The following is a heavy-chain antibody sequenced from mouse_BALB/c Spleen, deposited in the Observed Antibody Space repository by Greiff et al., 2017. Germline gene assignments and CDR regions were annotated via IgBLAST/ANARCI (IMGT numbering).Heavy chain of an antibody. CDR1: GYSFTGYY. J-gene: IGHJ2*01. V-gene: IGHV1S34*01. D-gene: IGHD1-1*01. CDR2: ISCYNGAT. Sequence: LVKTGASVKISCKASGYSFTGYYMHWVKQSHGKSLERIGYISCYNGATSYNQKFKGKATFTVDTSSSTAYMQFNSLTSEDSAVYYCARWGVEGNYFDYWGQGTTLTVSS. CDR3: ARWGVEGNYFDY.